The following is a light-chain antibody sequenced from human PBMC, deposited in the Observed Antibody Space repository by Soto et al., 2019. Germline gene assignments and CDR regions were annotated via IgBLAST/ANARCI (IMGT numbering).Light chain of an antibody. Sequence: DIQMTQSPSSLSASVGASVTITCRASQNIYNYLNWYQQKPVKAPRLLIYAASTLHSGVPSRCTGSGSGTYFSLTINGLQPEDVSTYYCQHSYTASPFTFGQGTRLEI. V-gene: IGKV1-39*01. J-gene: IGKJ2*01. CDR1: QNIYNY. CDR2: AAS. CDR3: QHSYTASPFT.